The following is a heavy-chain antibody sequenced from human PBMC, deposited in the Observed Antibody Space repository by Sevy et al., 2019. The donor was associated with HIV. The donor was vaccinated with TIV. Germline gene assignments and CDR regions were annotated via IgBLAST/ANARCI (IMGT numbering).Heavy chain of an antibody. V-gene: IGHV1-69*13. CDR1: GGTFSSYA. J-gene: IGHJ6*02. Sequence: ASVKVSCKASGGTFSSYAISWVRRAPGQGLEWMGGIIPIFGTANYAQKFQGRVTITADESTSTAYMELSSLRSEDTAVYYCASFWLPQANYYYYYGMDVWGQGTTVTVSS. CDR2: IIPIFGTA. D-gene: IGHD6-19*01. CDR3: ASFWLPQANYYYYYGMDV.